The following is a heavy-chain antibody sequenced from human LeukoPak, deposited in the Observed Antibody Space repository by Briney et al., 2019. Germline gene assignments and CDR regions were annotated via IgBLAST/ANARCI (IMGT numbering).Heavy chain of an antibody. Sequence: SQTLSLTCTVSGGSISSGSYYWSWIRQPAGKGLEWIGRIYTSGSTNYNPSLKSRVTISVDTSKNQFSLKLSSVTAADTAVYYCARERGSTAWYYFDYWGQGTLVTVSS. V-gene: IGHV4-61*02. CDR2: IYTSGST. CDR3: ARERGSTAWYYFDY. J-gene: IGHJ4*02. D-gene: IGHD6-19*01. CDR1: GGSISSGSYY.